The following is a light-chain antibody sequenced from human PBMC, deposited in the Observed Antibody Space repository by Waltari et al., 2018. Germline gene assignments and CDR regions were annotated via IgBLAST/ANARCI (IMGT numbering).Light chain of an antibody. J-gene: IGLJ2*01. Sequence: QSALTQPRSVSGSPGQSVTISCTGATSDVGGFTYVSWYQQHPGKAPKLMIYDVSKRPSGVPDRFSGSKSGYTASLTISGLQAEDEADYYYCSYAASYVVFGGGTKLTVL. CDR3: CSYAASYVV. CDR1: TSDVGGFTY. CDR2: DVS. V-gene: IGLV2-11*01.